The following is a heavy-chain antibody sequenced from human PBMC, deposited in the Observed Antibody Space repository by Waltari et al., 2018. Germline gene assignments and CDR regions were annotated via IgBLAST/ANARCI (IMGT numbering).Heavy chain of an antibody. D-gene: IGHD6-19*01. CDR2: IKQDGGER. CDR1: GFTFSTFW. CDR3: AREDIRYRSCWD. J-gene: IGHJ4*02. V-gene: IGHV3-7*03. Sequence: EVQLVESGGGLVQPGGSLGLPCEASGFTFSTFWRGWVRQAPGKGLEWVANIKQDGGERYYVDSGKGRFTISRDNAKNSLYLQMNSLRAEDTAVYYCAREDIRYRSCWDWGQGTLVTVSS.